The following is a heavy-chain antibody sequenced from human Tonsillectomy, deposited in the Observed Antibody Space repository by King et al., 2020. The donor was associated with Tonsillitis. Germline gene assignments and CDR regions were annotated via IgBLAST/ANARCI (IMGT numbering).Heavy chain of an antibody. CDR1: GFTFSSYA. J-gene: IGHJ4*02. D-gene: IGHD1-14*01. V-gene: IGHV3-23*04. CDR2: TRGSGGST. CDR3: ANHRSGDY. Sequence: VQLVESGGGLVQPGGSLRLSCAASGFTFSSYAMSWYRQAPGKGLEWVSATRGSGGSTYYADTVKGRFTISRDNSKNTLYLQMNSLRAEDTAVYYCANHRSGDYWGQGTLVTVSS.